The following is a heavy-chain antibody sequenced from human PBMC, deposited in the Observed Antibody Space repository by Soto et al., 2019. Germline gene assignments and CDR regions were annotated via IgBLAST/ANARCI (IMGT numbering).Heavy chain of an antibody. CDR2: IYYSGST. D-gene: IGHD3-10*01. CDR1: GGSISSGDYY. CDR3: ARGKDYYGSGSYQDY. J-gene: IGHJ4*02. V-gene: IGHV4-30-4*01. Sequence: SETLSLTFTVSGGSISSGDYYWSCIRQPPGKGLEWIGYIYYSGSTYYNPSLKSRVTISVDTSKNQFSLKLSSVTAADTAVYYCARGKDYYGSGSYQDYWGQGTLVTVSS.